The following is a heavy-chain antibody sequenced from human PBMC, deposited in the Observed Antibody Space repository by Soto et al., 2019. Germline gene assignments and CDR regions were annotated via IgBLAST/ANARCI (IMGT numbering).Heavy chain of an antibody. V-gene: IGHV3-30*18. CDR2: ISYDGSKK. CDR3: AKTWFGEDNYGMDV. D-gene: IGHD3-10*01. J-gene: IGHJ6*02. Sequence: QVQLVESGGGVVQPGTSLRLSCAASGFTFTRYGLHWVRQAPCKGLEWVAGISYDGSKKYFADSVKGRFTISRDNPRSTLFLDMNSLRGEDTAIYYCAKTWFGEDNYGMDVWGQGTTVTVSS. CDR1: GFTFTRYG.